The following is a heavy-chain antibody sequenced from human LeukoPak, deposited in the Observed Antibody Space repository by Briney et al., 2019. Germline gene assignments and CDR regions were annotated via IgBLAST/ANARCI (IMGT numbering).Heavy chain of an antibody. CDR1: GFTFSSCG. Sequence: PGGSLRLSCAASGFTFSSCGMHWVRQAPGMGLEWVSLIYSGGSTYYADSVKGRFTISRDNSKNTLYLQMNSLRADDTAVYYCARYYRLDYWGQGTLVTVSS. D-gene: IGHD2-15*01. J-gene: IGHJ4*02. V-gene: IGHV3-NL1*01. CDR3: ARYYRLDY. CDR2: IYSGGST.